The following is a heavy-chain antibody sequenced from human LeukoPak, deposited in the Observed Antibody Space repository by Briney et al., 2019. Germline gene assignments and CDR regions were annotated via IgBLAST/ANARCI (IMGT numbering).Heavy chain of an antibody. J-gene: IGHJ3*02. CDR2: IIPILGIA. V-gene: IGHV1-69*04. CDR3: AREDGAVNLQSKVVAAEGGAFDI. CDR1: GGTFSSYA. Sequence: VASVKVSCKASGGTFSSYAISWVRQAPGQGLEWMGRIIPILGIANYAQKFQGRVTITADKSTSTAYMELSSLRSEDTAVYYCAREDGAVNLQSKVVAAEGGAFDIWGQGTMVSVSS. D-gene: IGHD2-2*01.